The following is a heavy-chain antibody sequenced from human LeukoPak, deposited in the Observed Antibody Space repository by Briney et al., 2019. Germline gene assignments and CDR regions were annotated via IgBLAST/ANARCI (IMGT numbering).Heavy chain of an antibody. Sequence: GGSLRLSCAASGFTFSSYAMSWVRQAPGKGLEWVSAISGSGGSTYYADSVKGRLTISRDNSKNTLYLQMNSLRAEDTAVYYCAKDQTFGVVYYWGQGTLVTVSS. CDR1: GFTFSSYA. CDR3: AKDQTFGVVYY. CDR2: ISGSGGST. J-gene: IGHJ4*02. V-gene: IGHV3-23*01. D-gene: IGHD3-3*01.